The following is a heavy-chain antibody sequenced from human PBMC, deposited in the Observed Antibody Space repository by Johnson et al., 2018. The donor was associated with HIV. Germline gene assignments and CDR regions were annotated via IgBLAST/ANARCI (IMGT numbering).Heavy chain of an antibody. CDR1: GFTFNSYA. CDR2: ISYDGSNK. CDR3: AKVYCGGDCSFGGAAFNI. J-gene: IGHJ3*02. Sequence: QVQLVESGGGVVQPGRSLRLSCAASGFTFNSYALHWVRQAPGKGLEWVAIISYDGSNKYYADSVKGRFTTSRDNSKNTLYLQMNSLRAEDTAVYYCAKVYCGGDCSFGGAAFNIWGQGTMVTVSS. D-gene: IGHD2-21*02. V-gene: IGHV3-30*04.